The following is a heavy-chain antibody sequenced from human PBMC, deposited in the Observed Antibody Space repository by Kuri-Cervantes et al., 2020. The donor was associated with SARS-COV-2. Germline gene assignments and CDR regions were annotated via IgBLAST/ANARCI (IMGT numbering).Heavy chain of an antibody. V-gene: IGHV3-9*01. CDR2: ISWNSGSI. CDR3: AKPCHNGPPGF. CDR1: GFTFDDYA. D-gene: IGHD2-8*01. J-gene: IGHJ4*02. Sequence: SLKISCAASGFTFDDYAMHWVRQAPGKGLEWVSGISWNSGSIGYADSVKGRFTISRDNSKNTLYLQMNSLRAEDTAVYYCAKPCHNGPPGFWGQGTLVTVSS.